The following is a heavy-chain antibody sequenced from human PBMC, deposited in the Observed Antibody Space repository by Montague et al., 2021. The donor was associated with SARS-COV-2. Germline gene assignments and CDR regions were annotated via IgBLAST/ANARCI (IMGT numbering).Heavy chain of an antibody. CDR1: GGSISSSNYY. Sequence: SETLSLTCTVAGGSISSSNYYWGWIRQPPGKGLEWIGSLFYSGSSFYXXXLKSRVTISVGTSKNQFSLRLSSVTAADTAVYYCVAEWLAIYYFDFWGQGTLVTVSS. D-gene: IGHD6-19*01. CDR2: LFYSGSS. J-gene: IGHJ4*02. V-gene: IGHV4-39*01. CDR3: VAEWLAIYYFDF.